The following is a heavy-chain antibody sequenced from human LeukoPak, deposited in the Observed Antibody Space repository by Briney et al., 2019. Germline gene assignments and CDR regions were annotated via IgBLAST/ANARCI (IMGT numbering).Heavy chain of an antibody. J-gene: IGHJ4*02. CDR3: AREHDFWSEIDY. CDR2: IYYSGST. D-gene: IGHD3-3*01. V-gene: IGHV4-30-4*08. CDR1: GGSISSGDYY. Sequence: SQTLSLTCTVSGGSISSGDYYWSWIRQPPGKGLEWIGYIYYSGSTYYNPSLKSRVTISVDTSKNQFSLKLSSVTAADTAVYYCAREHDFWSEIDYWGQGTLVTVSS.